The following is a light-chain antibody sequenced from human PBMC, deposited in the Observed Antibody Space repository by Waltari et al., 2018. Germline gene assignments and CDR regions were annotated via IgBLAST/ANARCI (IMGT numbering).Light chain of an antibody. CDR3: QQSYRTPRT. CDR2: AAS. Sequence: DIQMTQSPSALSASVGDRVIITCRASQTIISHLNWYQQKPGKAPNLLIYAASTLQSGVPSRFIGSGSGTVFTLTITSLQPEDFATYYCQQSYRTPRTFGPGT. J-gene: IGKJ3*01. V-gene: IGKV1-39*01. CDR1: QTIISH.